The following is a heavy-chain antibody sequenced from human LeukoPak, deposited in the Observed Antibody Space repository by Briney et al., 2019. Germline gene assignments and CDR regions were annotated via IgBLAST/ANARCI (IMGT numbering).Heavy chain of an antibody. CDR2: ISGGGGNT. Sequence: GGSLRLSCAASKFAFSSYAMGWVRQAPGKGLEWVSAISGGGGNTYYADSVKGRFTISRDNSRRTLYLQMNGLRADDTAVYYCAKDRTRGWYLGYDAFDVWGQGTMVTVSS. CDR3: AKDRTRGWYLGYDAFDV. CDR1: KFAFSSYA. V-gene: IGHV3-23*01. J-gene: IGHJ3*01. D-gene: IGHD6-19*01.